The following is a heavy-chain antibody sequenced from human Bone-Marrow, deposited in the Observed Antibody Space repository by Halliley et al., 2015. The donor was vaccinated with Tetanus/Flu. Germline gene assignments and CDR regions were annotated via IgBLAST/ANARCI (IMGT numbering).Heavy chain of an antibody. J-gene: IGHJ5*02. CDR3: ARDYSGSHVRFAP. CDR2: VYKSGVT. Sequence: WIGFVYKSGVTSFNPSLKSRLTMSVDTSKNQFSLQRRSVTAADTAIYFCARDYSGSHVRFAPWGQGTLFPVAS. V-gene: IGHV4-59*01. D-gene: IGHD1-26*01.